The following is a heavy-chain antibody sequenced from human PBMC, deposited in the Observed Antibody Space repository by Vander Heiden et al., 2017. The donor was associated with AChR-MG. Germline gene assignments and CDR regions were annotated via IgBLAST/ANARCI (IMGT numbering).Heavy chain of an antibody. CDR2: ISYDGSNK. D-gene: IGHD5-18*01. CDR1: GFTFSRYG. J-gene: IGHJ6*02. V-gene: IGHV3-30*18. Sequence: QVQLVESGGGVVQPGRSLRLSCVPPGFTFSRYGIHRARPAPEKGLEWVAVISYDGSNKYYADSVKGRFTISKDNSQNTVYLQMGSLRGEDTAVYYCAKMRVGYTSFEPTDVWGQGTTVTVSS. CDR3: AKMRVGYTSFEPTDV.